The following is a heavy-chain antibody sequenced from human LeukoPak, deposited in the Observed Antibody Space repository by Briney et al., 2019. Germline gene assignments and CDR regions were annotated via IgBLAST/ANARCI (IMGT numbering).Heavy chain of an antibody. D-gene: IGHD3-16*01. Sequence: GGSLRLSCAASGFTFSSYAMSRVRQAPGKGLEWVSAISGSGGSTYYADSVKGRFTISGDNSRDTLYLQMNSLRAEDTAVYYCAKGYYDYVWGSYYFDYWGQGTLVTVSS. V-gene: IGHV3-23*01. CDR1: GFTFSSYA. CDR2: ISGSGGST. CDR3: AKGYYDYVWGSYYFDY. J-gene: IGHJ4*02.